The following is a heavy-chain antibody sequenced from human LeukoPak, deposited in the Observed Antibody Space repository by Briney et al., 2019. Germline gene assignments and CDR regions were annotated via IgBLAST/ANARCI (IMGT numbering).Heavy chain of an antibody. CDR3: ARAPSDWGATNWFDP. CDR1: GGSVSAYY. J-gene: IGHJ5*02. D-gene: IGHD1-26*01. Sequence: SETLSLTRTVSGGSVSAYYWNWLRQPPGKGLEWIVYIYRTGITSYNPSLQSRVNISIETSKNQVSQNLNSVTAADTAVYYCARAPSDWGATNWFDPWGQGTLVTVSS. V-gene: IGHV4-59*02. CDR2: IYRTGIT.